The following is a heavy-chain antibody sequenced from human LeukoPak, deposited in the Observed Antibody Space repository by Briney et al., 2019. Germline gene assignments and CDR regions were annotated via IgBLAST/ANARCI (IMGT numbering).Heavy chain of an antibody. V-gene: IGHV1-2*02. J-gene: IGHJ4*02. CDR1: GYTFTGYY. CDR2: INCNSGGT. CDR3: ARDKATVTTPYFDY. D-gene: IGHD4-17*01. Sequence: HVASVKVSCKASGYTFTGYYLHWVRQAPGQGLEWMGWINCNSGGTNYAQKFQGRVTMTRDTSISTVHMELSRLIFDDTAVYYCARDKATVTTPYFDYWGQGTPVTVSS.